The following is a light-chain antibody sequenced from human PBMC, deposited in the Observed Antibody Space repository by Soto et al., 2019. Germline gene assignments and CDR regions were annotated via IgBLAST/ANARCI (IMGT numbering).Light chain of an antibody. Sequence: SALTQPASLSGAPVQSITISCTGTSSDVGGYNYVSWYQQHPGKAPKLMIYDVSNRPSGVSNRFSGSKSGNTASLTISGLQAEDEADYYCSSYTSSSTTVFGTGTKVTVL. CDR2: DVS. J-gene: IGLJ1*01. CDR3: SSYTSSSTTV. CDR1: SSDVGGYNY. V-gene: IGLV2-14*01.